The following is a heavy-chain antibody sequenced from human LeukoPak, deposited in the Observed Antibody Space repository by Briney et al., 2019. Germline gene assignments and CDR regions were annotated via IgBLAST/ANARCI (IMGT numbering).Heavy chain of an antibody. CDR3: AIDDLTGYVY. V-gene: IGHV5-10-1*01. D-gene: IGHD3-9*01. CDR2: IDPSDSYT. J-gene: IGHJ4*02. Sequence: GESLKISCKGSGYSFTSYWISWVRQLPGKGLEWMGRIDPSDSYTNYSPSFQGHVTISAARSISTAYLQWSSLKASDTAMYYCAIDDLTGYVYWGQGTLLTVSS. CDR1: GYSFTSYW.